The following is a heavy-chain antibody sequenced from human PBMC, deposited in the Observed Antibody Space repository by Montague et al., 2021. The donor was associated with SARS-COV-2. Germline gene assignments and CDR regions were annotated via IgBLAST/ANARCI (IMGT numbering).Heavy chain of an antibody. J-gene: IGHJ6*02. V-gene: IGHV4-61*05. Sequence: SETLSLTCTVSGGSISSSSYYWGWIRQPPGKGLEWIGYIYYSGSTXYNPSLKSRVTISVDTSKNQFSLKLSSVTAADTAVYYCARHPIGSFPRYGMDVWGQGTTVTVSS. CDR3: ARHPIGSFPRYGMDV. CDR1: GGSISSSSYY. CDR2: IYYSGST. D-gene: IGHD2-15*01.